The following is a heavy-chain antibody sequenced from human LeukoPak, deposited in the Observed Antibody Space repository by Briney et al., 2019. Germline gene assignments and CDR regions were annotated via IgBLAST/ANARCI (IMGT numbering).Heavy chain of an antibody. Sequence: PSQTLSLTCTVSGGSISSGDYYWSWIRQPPGKGLEWIGYIYYSGSTYYNPSLKSRVTISLDTSKNQFSLKLSSVTAADTAVYYCARAQGTYGAVPFDYWGQGTLVTVSS. CDR1: GGSISSGDYY. V-gene: IGHV4-30-4*08. CDR3: ARAQGTYGAVPFDY. CDR2: IYYSGST. D-gene: IGHD4-17*01. J-gene: IGHJ4*02.